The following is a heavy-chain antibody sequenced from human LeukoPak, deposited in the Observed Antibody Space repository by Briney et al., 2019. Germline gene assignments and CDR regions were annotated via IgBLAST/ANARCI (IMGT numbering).Heavy chain of an antibody. CDR2: IYYTGTA. CDR1: GDSISSGGHY. CDR3: VRTVSGYHLDY. J-gene: IGHJ4*02. Sequence: PSQTLSLTCTVSGDSISSGGHYWSWVRQHPGKGLEWTGYIYYTGTAYYNPSLKSRVTISLDTSKNQFSLKLTSVTAADTGVYYCVRTVSGYHLDYWGQGTLATVSS. D-gene: IGHD3-9*01. V-gene: IGHV4-31*03.